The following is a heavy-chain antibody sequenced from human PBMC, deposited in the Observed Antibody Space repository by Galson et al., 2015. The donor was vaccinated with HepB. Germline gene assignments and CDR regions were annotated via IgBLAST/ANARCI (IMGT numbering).Heavy chain of an antibody. CDR2: ISSSSSTI. Sequence: SLRLSCAASGFTFSSYSMNWVRQAPGKGLEWVSYISSSSSTIYYADSVKGRFTISRDNAKNSLYLQMNSLRDEDTAVYYCAHNKRYSYGYGGFYFDYWGQGTLVTVSP. V-gene: IGHV3-48*02. CDR3: AHNKRYSYGYGGFYFDY. CDR1: GFTFSSYS. D-gene: IGHD5-18*01. J-gene: IGHJ4*02.